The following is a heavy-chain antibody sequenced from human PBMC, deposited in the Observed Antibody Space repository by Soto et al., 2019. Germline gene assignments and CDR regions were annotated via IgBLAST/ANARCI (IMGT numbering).Heavy chain of an antibody. CDR2: ISAYNGNT. D-gene: IGHD2-2*01. CDR3: AGYTDIVVVPAVNVFDY. V-gene: IGHV1-18*01. J-gene: IGHJ4*02. Sequence: ASVKVSCKASGYTFTSYGISWVRQAPGQGLEWMGWISAYNGNTNYAQKLQGRVTMTTDTSTSTAYLELRSLSSVTAADTAVYYCAGYTDIVVVPAVNVFDYWGQGTLVTVSS. CDR1: GYTFTSYG.